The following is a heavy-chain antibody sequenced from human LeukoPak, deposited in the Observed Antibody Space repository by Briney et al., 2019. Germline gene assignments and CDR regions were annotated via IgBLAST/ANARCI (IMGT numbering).Heavy chain of an antibody. CDR2: ISWNSGSI. V-gene: IGHV3-9*01. CDR1: GFTFDDYA. D-gene: IGHD3-22*01. Sequence: PGRSLRLSCAASGFTFDDYAMHWVRQAPGKGLEWVSGISWNSGSIGYADSVKGRFTISRDNAKNSLYLQMNSLRAEDTAVYYCASDYYERAFDIWGQGTMVTVSS. J-gene: IGHJ3*02. CDR3: ASDYYERAFDI.